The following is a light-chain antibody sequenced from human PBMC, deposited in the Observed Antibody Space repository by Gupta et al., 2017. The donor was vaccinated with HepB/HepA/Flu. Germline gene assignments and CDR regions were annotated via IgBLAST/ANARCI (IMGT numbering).Light chain of an antibody. V-gene: IGKV2-24*01. CDR1: QSLVHSNGNTF. Sequence: DIVMTQTSLSSPVALGQPVSISCRSSQSLVHSNGNTFLSWIHQRPGQPPRLLIYKISKRFSGVPDRFSGSGTGAYFTLTISSVEAEDAGVYYCTQTEHFPRAFGQGTKVHI. CDR2: KIS. CDR3: TQTEHFPRA. J-gene: IGKJ1*01.